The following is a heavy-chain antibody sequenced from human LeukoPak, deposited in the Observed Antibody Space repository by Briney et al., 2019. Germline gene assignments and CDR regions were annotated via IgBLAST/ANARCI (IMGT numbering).Heavy chain of an antibody. D-gene: IGHD4-17*01. V-gene: IGHV3-30*18. J-gene: IGHJ4*02. CDR2: ISYDGTNK. CDR1: GFTFSNYG. CDR3: AKDHPYGDYRYRPFDY. Sequence: PGGSLRLSCAASGFTFSNYGMHWVRQAPGKGLEWVAVISYDGTNKYYADSVKGRFTISRDNSKNTLYLQMNSLRAEDTAVYYCAKDHPYGDYRYRPFDYWGQGTLVTVSS.